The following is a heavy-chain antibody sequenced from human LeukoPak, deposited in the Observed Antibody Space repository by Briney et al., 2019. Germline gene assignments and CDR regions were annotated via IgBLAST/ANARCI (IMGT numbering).Heavy chain of an antibody. J-gene: IGHJ4*02. CDR3: ARDQPRRGPGNHDY. Sequence: ASVMVSCKASGYTFTTYGMNWVRQAPGQGLEWMGWISTYDGNTNYAQKFRGRVTMIRDTSTSTVYMELRSLTPDDTAVYYCARDQPRRGPGNHDYWGQGTLVTVSS. D-gene: IGHD1-26*01. CDR2: ISTYDGNT. CDR1: GYTFTTYG. V-gene: IGHV1-18*01.